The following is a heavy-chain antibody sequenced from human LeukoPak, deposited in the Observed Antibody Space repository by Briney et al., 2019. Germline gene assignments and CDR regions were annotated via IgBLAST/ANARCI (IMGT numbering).Heavy chain of an antibody. J-gene: IGHJ4*02. CDR2: ISGSGGST. V-gene: IGHV3-23*01. CDR1: GFTFSSYA. Sequence: GGSLRLSCAASGFTFSSYAMSRVRQAPGKGLEWVSAISGSGGSTYYADSVKGRFTISRDNSKNTLYLQTNSLRAEDTAVYYCAKGPMIVVVMKSYFDYWGQGTLVTVSS. D-gene: IGHD3-22*01. CDR3: AKGPMIVVVMKSYFDY.